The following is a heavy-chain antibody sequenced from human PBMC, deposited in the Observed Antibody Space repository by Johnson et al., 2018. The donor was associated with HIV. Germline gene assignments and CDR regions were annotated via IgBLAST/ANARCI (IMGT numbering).Heavy chain of an antibody. CDR2: IRYDGSNK. CDR3: AKDSSNAFRFEMYAFDI. J-gene: IGHJ3*02. D-gene: IGHD5-24*01. CDR1: GFIFSNSW. V-gene: IGHV3-30*02. Sequence: QVQLVESGGGLVQPGVSLRLSCAASGFIFSNSWLEWVRQAPGTGLAWVAFIRYDGSNKYYADSVKGRFTISRDNSKNTLYLQMNSLRAEDTAVYYCAKDSSNAFRFEMYAFDIWGQGTMVTVSS.